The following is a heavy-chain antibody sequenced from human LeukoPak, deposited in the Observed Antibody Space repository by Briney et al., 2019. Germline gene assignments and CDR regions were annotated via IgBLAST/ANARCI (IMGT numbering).Heavy chain of an antibody. CDR2: INAGNGNT. D-gene: IGHD6-13*01. J-gene: IGHJ4*02. CDR1: GYTFTSYA. V-gene: IGHV1-3*01. Sequence: ASVKVSCKASGYTFTSYAMHWVRQAPGQRLEWMGWINAGNGNTKYSQKFQGRVTITRDTSASTAYMELSSLRTEDTAVYYCARDWNLAAAVYYFDLWGQGTLVTVSS. CDR3: ARDWNLAAAVYYFDL.